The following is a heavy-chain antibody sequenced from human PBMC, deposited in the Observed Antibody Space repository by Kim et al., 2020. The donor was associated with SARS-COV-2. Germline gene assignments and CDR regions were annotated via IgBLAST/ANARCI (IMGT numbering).Heavy chain of an antibody. D-gene: IGHD3-10*01. CDR3: AKDEKIPVIRGVSGPYGMDV. CDR1: GFTFSAYA. Sequence: GGSLRLSCAASGFTFSAYAMTWVRQAPGKGLEWVSVIYSGESSTYYADSVKGRFTISRDNSKNTLYLQMNSLRAEDTAVYYCAKDEKIPVIRGVSGPYGMDVWGQGTTVTVSS. CDR2: IYSGESST. J-gene: IGHJ6*02. V-gene: IGHV3-23*03.